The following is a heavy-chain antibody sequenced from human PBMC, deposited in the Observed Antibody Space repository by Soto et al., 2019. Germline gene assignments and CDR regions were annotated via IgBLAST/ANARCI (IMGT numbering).Heavy chain of an antibody. V-gene: IGHV3-23*01. J-gene: IGHJ4*02. D-gene: IGHD2-2*01. CDR2: ISGSGGST. CDR3: AKDGAIVVVPAAKVFDY. CDR1: GFTFSSYA. Sequence: EVQLLESGGGLVQPGGSLRLSCAASGFTFSSYAMSWVRQAPGKGLEWVSAISGSGGSTYYADSVKGRFTISRDNSKNTLYLQMNSLRAEDTAVYYCAKDGAIVVVPAAKVFDYWFQGTLVTVSS.